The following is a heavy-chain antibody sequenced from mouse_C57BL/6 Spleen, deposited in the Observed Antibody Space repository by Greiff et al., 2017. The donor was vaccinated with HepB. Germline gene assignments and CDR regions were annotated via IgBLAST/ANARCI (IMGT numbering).Heavy chain of an antibody. CDR2: IWGDGST. Sequence: QVQLKESGPGLVAPSQSLSTTCTVSGFSLTSYGVSWVRQPPGKGLEWLGVIWGDGSTNYHSALISRLSISKDNSKSQVFLKLNSLQTDDTATYYCAKPKCGYYDYAMDYWGQGTSVTVSS. J-gene: IGHJ4*01. CDR3: AKPKCGYYDYAMDY. CDR1: GFSLTSYG. V-gene: IGHV2-3*01. D-gene: IGHD2-3*01.